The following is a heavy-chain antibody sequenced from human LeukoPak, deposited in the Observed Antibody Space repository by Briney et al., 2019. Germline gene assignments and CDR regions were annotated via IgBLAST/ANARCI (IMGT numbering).Heavy chain of an antibody. CDR3: AKLPLYYDSSGYFDY. Sequence: GGSLILSCAASGFTFSSYAMSWVRQAPGKGLEWVSAISGSGGSTYYADSVKGRFTISRDNSKNTLYLQMNSLRAEDTAVYYCAKLPLYYDSSGYFDYWGQGTLVTVSS. V-gene: IGHV3-23*01. J-gene: IGHJ4*02. D-gene: IGHD3-22*01. CDR2: ISGSGGST. CDR1: GFTFSSYA.